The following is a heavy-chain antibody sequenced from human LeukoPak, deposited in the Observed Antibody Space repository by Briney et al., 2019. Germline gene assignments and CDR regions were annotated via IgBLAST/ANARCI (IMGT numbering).Heavy chain of an antibody. CDR3: ARFVPRYYDSSGTDY. CDR1: GFTFSGHT. J-gene: IGHJ4*02. V-gene: IGHV3-21*01. Sequence: GGSLRLSCAASGFTFSGHTMNWVRQAPGKGLEWVSLISSSSSYIKYADSVKGRFTISRDNAKNSLYLQMNSLRAEDTAVYYCARFVPRYYDSSGTDYWGQGTLVTVSS. D-gene: IGHD3-22*01. CDR2: ISSSSSYI.